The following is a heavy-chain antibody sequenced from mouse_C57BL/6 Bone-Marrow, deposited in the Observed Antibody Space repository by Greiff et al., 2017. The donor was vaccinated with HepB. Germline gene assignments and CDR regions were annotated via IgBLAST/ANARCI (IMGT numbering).Heavy chain of an antibody. CDR1: GYAFSSYW. Sequence: VQLKESGAELVKPGASVKISCKASGYAFSSYWMNWVKQRPGKGLEWIGQIYPGDGDTNYNGKFKGKATLTADKSSSTAYMQLSSLTSEDSAVYFCATGGSYYDYWDYWGQGTTLTVSS. CDR2: IYPGDGDT. V-gene: IGHV1-80*01. D-gene: IGHD2-4*01. CDR3: ATGGSYYDYWDY. J-gene: IGHJ2*01.